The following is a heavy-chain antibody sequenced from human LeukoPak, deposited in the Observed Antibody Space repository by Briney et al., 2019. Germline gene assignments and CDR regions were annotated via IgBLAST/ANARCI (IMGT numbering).Heavy chain of an antibody. CDR1: GFTFSSYS. V-gene: IGHV3-21*01. CDR3: ATDGDNRDRYFDL. D-gene: IGHD4-23*01. J-gene: IGHJ2*01. CDR2: ISSSSSYI. Sequence: GGSLRLSCAASGFTFSSYSMNWVRQAPGKGLEWVSSISSSSSYIYYADSVKGRFTISRDNAKNSLYLQMNSLRAEDTAVYYCATDGDNRDRYFDLWGRGTLVTVSS.